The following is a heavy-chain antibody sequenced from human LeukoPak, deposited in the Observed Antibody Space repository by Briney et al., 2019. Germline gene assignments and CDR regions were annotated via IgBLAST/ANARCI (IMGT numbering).Heavy chain of an antibody. CDR3: ARDLPTYYYGSGSGNGMDV. V-gene: IGHV3-21*01. D-gene: IGHD3-10*01. Sequence: PGGSLRLSCAASGFTFSSYSMNWVRQAPGKGLEWVSSISSSSSYIYYADSVKGRFTISRDNAKNSLYLQMNSLRAEDTAVYYCARDLPTYYYGSGSGNGMDVWGQGTTVTVSS. CDR1: GFTFSSYS. J-gene: IGHJ6*02. CDR2: ISSSSSYI.